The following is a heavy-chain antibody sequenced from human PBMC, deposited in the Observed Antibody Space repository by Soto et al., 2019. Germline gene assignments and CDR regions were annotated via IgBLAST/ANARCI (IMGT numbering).Heavy chain of an antibody. CDR3: ARGSRITMVRGVTLSALNWFDP. CDR1: GGSFSGYY. D-gene: IGHD3-10*01. Sequence: SETLSLTCAVYGGSFSGYYWSWIRQPPGKGLEWIGEINHSGSTNYNPSLKSRVTISVDTSKNQFSLKLSSVTAADTAVYYCARGSRITMVRGVTLSALNWFDPWGQGTLVTVSS. J-gene: IGHJ5*02. CDR2: INHSGST. V-gene: IGHV4-34*01.